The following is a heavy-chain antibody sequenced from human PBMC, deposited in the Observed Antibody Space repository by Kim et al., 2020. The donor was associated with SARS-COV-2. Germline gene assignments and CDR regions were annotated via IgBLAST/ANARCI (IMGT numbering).Heavy chain of an antibody. V-gene: IGHV3-23*01. CDR3: TKCGGFHSGGYYSTY. CDR2: ISGGGGVT. Sequence: GGSLRLSCAASGFTFSSYAMTWVRQAPGKGLEWVSSISGGGGVTYYADSVKGRFTISRDNSKNTLYLQMNSLRTEDTAVYYCTKCGGFHSGGYYSTYWGQGTLVTVSS. CDR1: GFTFSSYA. D-gene: IGHD3-10*01. J-gene: IGHJ4*02.